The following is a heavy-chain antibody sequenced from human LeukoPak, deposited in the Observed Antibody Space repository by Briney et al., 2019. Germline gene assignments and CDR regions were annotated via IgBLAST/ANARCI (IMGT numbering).Heavy chain of an antibody. Sequence: ASVKVSCKASGYTFTSYAIHWVRQAPGQRLEWMGWISVGNGNTKYSQKLQGRVTITRDTSASTAYMELRSLRSDDTAVYYCARDPSGAPITMVRGDLNYGMDVWGQGTTVTVSS. J-gene: IGHJ6*02. CDR2: ISVGNGNT. D-gene: IGHD3-10*01. CDR3: ARDPSGAPITMVRGDLNYGMDV. V-gene: IGHV1-3*01. CDR1: GYTFTSYA.